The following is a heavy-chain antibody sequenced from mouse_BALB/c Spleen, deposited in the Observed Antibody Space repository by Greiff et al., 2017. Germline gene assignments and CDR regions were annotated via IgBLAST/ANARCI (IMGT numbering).Heavy chain of an antibody. CDR2: IYPGNSDT. V-gene: IGHV1-5*01. CDR3: TRSTLPGAMDY. J-gene: IGHJ4*01. Sequence: VQLQQSGTVLARPGASVKMSCKASGYTFTSYWMHRVKQRPGQGLEWIGAIYPGNSDTSYNQKFKGKAKLTAVTSTSTAYMELSSLTNEDSAVYYCTRSTLPGAMDYWGQGTSVTVSS. CDR1: GYTFTSYW. D-gene: IGHD1-2*01.